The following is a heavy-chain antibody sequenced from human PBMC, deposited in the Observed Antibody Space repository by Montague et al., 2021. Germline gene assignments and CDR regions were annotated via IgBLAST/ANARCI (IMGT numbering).Heavy chain of an antibody. Sequence: SETLSLTCTVSGGSISRSSYYWGWIRQPPGKGPEWIGSIYSSGRTYYNPSLKSRVTISADTSKNQFSLKLSSVTAADTAVYYCTRPGGYCTNDTCYFWFAPWGQGILVTVSS. CDR2: IYSSGRT. V-gene: IGHV4-39*01. CDR3: TRPGGYCTNDTCYFWFAP. D-gene: IGHD2-8*01. CDR1: GGSISRSSYY. J-gene: IGHJ5*02.